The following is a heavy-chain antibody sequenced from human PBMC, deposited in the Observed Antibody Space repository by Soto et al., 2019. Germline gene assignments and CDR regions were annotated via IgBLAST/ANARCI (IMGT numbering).Heavy chain of an antibody. Sequence: PSETLSLTCTVSGGSISSYYWSWIRQPPGKGLEWIGYIYYSGSTNYNPSLKSRVTISVDTSKNQFSLKLSSVTAADTAVYYCARGELLYYYYGMDVWGQGTTVTVSS. CDR2: IYYSGST. CDR1: GGSISSYY. J-gene: IGHJ6*02. V-gene: IGHV4-59*01. CDR3: ARGELLYYYYGMDV. D-gene: IGHD1-7*01.